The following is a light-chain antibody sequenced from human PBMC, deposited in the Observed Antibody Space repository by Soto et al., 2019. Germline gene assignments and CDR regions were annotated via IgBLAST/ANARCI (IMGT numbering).Light chain of an antibody. CDR1: QSISEF. CDR3: HQRQYWPPIT. V-gene: IGKV3-11*01. Sequence: VLTPSPATLSLSPGARATLSCRASQSISEFLAWCQQKPGQAPRLLIYDASNRATGTPARFSGSGSGTDFTLTISSLEPEDFAVYYCHQRQYWPPITFGQGTLLEI. CDR2: DAS. J-gene: IGKJ5*01.